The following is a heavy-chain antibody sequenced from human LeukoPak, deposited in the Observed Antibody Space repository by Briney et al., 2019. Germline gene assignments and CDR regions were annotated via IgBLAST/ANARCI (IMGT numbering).Heavy chain of an antibody. CDR2: ISAYNGNT. Sequence: ASVKVSCKAPGGTFSSYAISWVRQAPGQGLEWMGWISAYNGNTNYAQKLQGRVTMTTDTSTSTAYMELRSLRSDDTAVYYCARVFPITMVRGVLDDYYGMDVWGKGTTVTVSS. J-gene: IGHJ6*04. V-gene: IGHV1-18*01. CDR3: ARVFPITMVRGVLDDYYGMDV. CDR1: GGTFSSYA. D-gene: IGHD3-10*01.